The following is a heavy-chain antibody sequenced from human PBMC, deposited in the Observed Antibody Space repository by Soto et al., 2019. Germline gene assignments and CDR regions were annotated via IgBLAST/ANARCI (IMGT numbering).Heavy chain of an antibody. CDR1: GFTVSSNY. CDR3: ARDDGGNDYYYYGMDV. J-gene: IGHJ6*02. V-gene: IGHV3-66*01. Sequence: EVQLVESGGGLVQPGGSLRLSCAASGFTVSSNYMRWVRQAPGKGLEWVSVIYSGGSTYYADSVKCRFTISRDNYKNTLYLQMNSLRAEDTSLYYCARDDGGNDYYYYGMDVWGQGTTVTVSS. D-gene: IGHD3-16*01. CDR2: IYSGGST.